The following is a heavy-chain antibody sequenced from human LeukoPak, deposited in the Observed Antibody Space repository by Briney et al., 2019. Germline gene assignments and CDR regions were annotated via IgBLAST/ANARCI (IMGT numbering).Heavy chain of an antibody. Sequence: SETLSLTCTVSGGSISSGGYYWSWIRQPAGKGLEWIGRIYTSGSTNYNPSLKSRVTISVDTPKNQFSLKLSSVTAADTAVYYCARHRYYSHWGQGTLVTVSS. CDR3: ARHRYYSH. V-gene: IGHV4-61*02. CDR1: GGSISSGGYY. J-gene: IGHJ4*02. CDR2: IYTSGST. D-gene: IGHD4-11*01.